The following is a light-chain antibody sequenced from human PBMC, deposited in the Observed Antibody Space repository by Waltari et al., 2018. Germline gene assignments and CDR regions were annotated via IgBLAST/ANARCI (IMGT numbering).Light chain of an antibody. CDR2: DVS. J-gene: IGLJ2*01. V-gene: IGLV2-14*03. Sequence: QSALTQPASVSGSPGQSITIPCTGTSSDGGGDNYVPWYQQHPGKAPKLMIYDVSNRPSGVSNRFSGSKSGNTASLTISGLQAEDEADYYCSSYTSSSTKVFGGGTKLTVL. CDR1: SSDGGGDNY. CDR3: SSYTSSSTKV.